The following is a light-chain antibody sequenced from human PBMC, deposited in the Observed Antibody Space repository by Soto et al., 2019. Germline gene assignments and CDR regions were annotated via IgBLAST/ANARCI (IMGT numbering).Light chain of an antibody. Sequence: EIVLTQSPGILSLSPGQRVTLSCRASQSVSNDFLAWYQQKPGQAPRLLIYGASTRATDVPDRFSGSGSGADCTLTISRLEPEDFAVYYCQQYGSSPPRTFGQGTKVEMK. V-gene: IGKV3-20*01. CDR3: QQYGSSPPRT. CDR2: GAS. J-gene: IGKJ1*01. CDR1: QSVSNDF.